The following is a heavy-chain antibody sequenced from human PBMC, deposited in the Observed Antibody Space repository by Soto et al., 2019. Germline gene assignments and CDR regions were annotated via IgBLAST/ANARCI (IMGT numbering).Heavy chain of an antibody. CDR3: LWGSSEFDY. CDR2: ISAYTGNT. CDR1: CCSFSHYG. D-gene: IGHD3-16*01. Sequence: GASVKASCKASCCSFSHYGISWVRQAPGQGLEWMGWISAYTGNTKYAPKLQGRVTMTTDTSTTTAYMELRSLRSDDTAVYYCLWGSSEFDYWGQGTLVTVSS. J-gene: IGHJ4*02. V-gene: IGHV1-18*01.